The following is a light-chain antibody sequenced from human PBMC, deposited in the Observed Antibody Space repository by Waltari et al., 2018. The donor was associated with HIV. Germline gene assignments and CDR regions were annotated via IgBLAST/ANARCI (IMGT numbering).Light chain of an antibody. J-gene: IGLJ3*02. CDR2: EDN. CDR1: SGRIARHS. Sequence: NFTLTQTHSVLASPGESVLISCIRCSGRIARHSSHLFQQRPGAAPTTIIYEDNQRSSGIPDRFSCSIDTSSNSASLTISGLKTEDEADYYCQSFNDNNEWVFGGGTKVTVL. CDR3: QSFNDNNEWV. V-gene: IGLV6-57*03.